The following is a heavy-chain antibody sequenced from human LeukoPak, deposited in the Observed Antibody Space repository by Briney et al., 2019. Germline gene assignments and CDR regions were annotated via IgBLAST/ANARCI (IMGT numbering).Heavy chain of an antibody. J-gene: IGHJ4*02. CDR3: ARGRGGDYVPSRFDF. V-gene: IGHV3-23*01. CDR1: GFAFSGFA. D-gene: IGHD4-17*01. Sequence: SGGSLRLSCSGSGFAFSGFAMGWVRLAAGKGLELVSSISGSGGNTYYADSVEGRFTVSRDNSENTVYLQMNSLRAEDTALYYCARGRGGDYVPSRFDFWGQGTLVTVSS. CDR2: ISGSGGNT.